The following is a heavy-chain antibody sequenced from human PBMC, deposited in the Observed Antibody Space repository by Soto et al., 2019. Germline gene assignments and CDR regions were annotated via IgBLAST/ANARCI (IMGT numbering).Heavy chain of an antibody. CDR2: IYYSGST. D-gene: IGHD6-19*01. CDR1: GGSISSGGYS. Sequence: PSETLSLTCTVSGGSISSGGYSWSWIRQPPGKGLEWIGYIYYSGSTNYNPSLKSRVTISVDTSKNQFSLKLSSVTAADTAVYYCARVRSGYSSGWLYYFDYWGQGTLVTVSS. J-gene: IGHJ4*02. V-gene: IGHV4-61*08. CDR3: ARVRSGYSSGWLYYFDY.